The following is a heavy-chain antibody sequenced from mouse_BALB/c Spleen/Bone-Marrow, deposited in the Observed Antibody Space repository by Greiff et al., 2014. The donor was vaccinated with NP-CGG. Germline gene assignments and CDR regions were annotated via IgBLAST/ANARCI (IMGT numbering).Heavy chain of an antibody. CDR1: GFTFSSFG. D-gene: IGHD4-1*01. CDR2: ISSGSSPI. Sequence: EVMLVESGGGLVQPGGSRKLSCAASGFTFSSFGMHWVRQAPEKGLEWVAYISSGSSPIFYADTVKGRFTISRGNPKNTLFLQMTSLRSEDAAIYYCTRGGNWEDFDYWGQGTTLTVSS. V-gene: IGHV5-17*02. CDR3: TRGGNWEDFDY. J-gene: IGHJ2*01.